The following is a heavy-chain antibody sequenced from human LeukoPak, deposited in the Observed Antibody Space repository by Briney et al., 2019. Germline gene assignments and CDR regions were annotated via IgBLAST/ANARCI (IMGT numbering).Heavy chain of an antibody. V-gene: IGHV4-30-2*01. J-gene: IGHJ4*02. CDR3: ARSGGIAALPGHFDY. Sequence: PSQTLSLTCTVSGGSISSGGYYWSCIRQPPGKGLEWIGYIYHSGSTYYNPSLKSRVTISVDRSKNQFSLKLSSVTAADTAVYYCARSGGIAALPGHFDYWGQGTLVTVSS. CDR2: IYHSGST. D-gene: IGHD6-13*01. CDR1: GGSISSGGYY.